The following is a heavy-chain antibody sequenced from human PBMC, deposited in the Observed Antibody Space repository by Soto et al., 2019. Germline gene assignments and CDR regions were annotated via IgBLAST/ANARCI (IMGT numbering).Heavy chain of an antibody. CDR1: GSTFPSSG. CDR3: AGISRWLLIWLDS. D-gene: IGHD2-15*01. Sequence: GPQGKFSCKAPGSTFPSSGISWVRQALGQGLEWMGWISAYNGNTNTAQKLKGRVTITTDTSTSPAYMELRTLRSDDTPGNTCAGISRWLLIWLDSWGQGTLVTVSS. J-gene: IGHJ5*01. V-gene: IGHV1-18*01. CDR2: ISAYNGNT.